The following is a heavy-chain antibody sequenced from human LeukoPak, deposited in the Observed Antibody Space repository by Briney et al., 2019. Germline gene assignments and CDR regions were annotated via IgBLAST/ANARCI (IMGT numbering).Heavy chain of an antibody. D-gene: IGHD2-2*01. J-gene: IGHJ4*02. CDR2: IRYDGSNK. CDR1: GFTFSSYG. V-gene: IGHV3-30*02. CDR3: AKPRALVVPAPNY. Sequence: GGSLRLSCAASGFTFSSYGMHWVRQAPGKGLEWVAFIRYDGSNKYYADSVKGRFTISRDNPKNTLYLQMNSLRAEDTAVYYCAKPRALVVPAPNYWGQGTLVTVSS.